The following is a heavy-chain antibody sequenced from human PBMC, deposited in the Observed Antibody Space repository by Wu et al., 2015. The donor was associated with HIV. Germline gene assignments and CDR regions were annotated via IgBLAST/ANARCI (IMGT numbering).Heavy chain of an antibody. D-gene: IGHD2-15*01. CDR3: ARGESRYCSGGSCYLNWFDP. V-gene: IGHV1-69*12. Sequence: QVQLVQSGAEVKKPGSSVKVSCKASGGTFSSYTISWLRQAPGQGLEWMGGIIPIFGTANYAQKFQGRVTITADESTSTAYMELSSLRSEDTAVYYCARGESRYCSGGSCYLNWFDPWGQGTLVTVSS. CDR1: GGTFSSYT. CDR2: IIPIFGTA. J-gene: IGHJ5*02.